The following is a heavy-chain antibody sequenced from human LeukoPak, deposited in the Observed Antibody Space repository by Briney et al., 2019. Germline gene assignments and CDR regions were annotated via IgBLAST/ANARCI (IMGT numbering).Heavy chain of an antibody. Sequence: SETLSLTCAVYGGSFSGYYWSWIRQPPGKGLEWIGEINHSGSTNYNPSLKSRVTISVDTSKNQFSLKLSSVTAADTAVYYCARGRTVTTYDYWRQGTLVTVSS. CDR3: ARGRTVTTYDY. V-gene: IGHV4-34*01. D-gene: IGHD4-17*01. CDR2: INHSGST. CDR1: GGSFSGYY. J-gene: IGHJ4*02.